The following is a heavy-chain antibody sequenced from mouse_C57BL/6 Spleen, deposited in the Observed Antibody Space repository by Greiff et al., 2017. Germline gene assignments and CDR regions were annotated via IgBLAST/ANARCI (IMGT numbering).Heavy chain of an antibody. Sequence: QVQLKESGAELVRPGASVKLSCKASGYTFTDYYINWVKQRPGQGLEWIARIYPGSGNTYYNEKFKGKATLTAEKSSSTAYMQLSSLTSEDAAVYCCASDYYGSSYGYFDVWGTGTTVTVSS. CDR2: IYPGSGNT. J-gene: IGHJ1*03. D-gene: IGHD1-1*01. V-gene: IGHV1-76*01. CDR1: GYTFTDYY. CDR3: ASDYYGSSYGYFDV.